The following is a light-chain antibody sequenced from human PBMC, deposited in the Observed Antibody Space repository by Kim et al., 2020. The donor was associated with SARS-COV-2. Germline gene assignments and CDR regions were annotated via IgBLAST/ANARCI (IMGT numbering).Light chain of an antibody. CDR1: HSIKKN. Sequence: SLYPGERATLSCRASHSIKKNLAWYQQRPGQAPRLLIFDASNRATGVPARFSGSGSGTDFTFTISSLEPEDFAIYYCQQRDNWVTFGGGTKVDIK. CDR3: QQRDNWVT. J-gene: IGKJ4*01. CDR2: DAS. V-gene: IGKV3-11*01.